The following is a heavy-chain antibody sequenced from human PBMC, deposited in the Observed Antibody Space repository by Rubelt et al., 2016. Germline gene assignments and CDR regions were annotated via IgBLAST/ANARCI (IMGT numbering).Heavy chain of an antibody. D-gene: IGHD2-2*01. Sequence: QLQLQESGPGLVKPSETLSLTCTVSGGSISSSSYYWGWIRQPPGKGLEWIGEINHIGSTNYNPSLKSRVTISVDTAKNQFSLKLSSVTAADTAVYYCARTKYQLLPYDYWGQGTLVTVSS. CDR2: INHIGST. V-gene: IGHV4-39*07. CDR1: GGSISSSSYY. CDR3: ARTKYQLLPYDY. J-gene: IGHJ4*02.